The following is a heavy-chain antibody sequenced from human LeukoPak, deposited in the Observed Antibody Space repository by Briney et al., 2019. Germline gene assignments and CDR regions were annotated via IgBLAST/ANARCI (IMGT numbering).Heavy chain of an antibody. Sequence: PGRSLRLSCAASGFTFSTYDMHWVRQAPGKGLEWVAVISYDGSNKYYADSVKGRFTISRDDSKNTLYLQMDSLRPEDTAVYYCAKDRSSTWSFDFWGQGTLVTVSS. CDR1: GFTFSTYD. CDR2: ISYDGSNK. CDR3: AKDRSSTWSFDF. D-gene: IGHD6-13*01. V-gene: IGHV3-30*18. J-gene: IGHJ4*02.